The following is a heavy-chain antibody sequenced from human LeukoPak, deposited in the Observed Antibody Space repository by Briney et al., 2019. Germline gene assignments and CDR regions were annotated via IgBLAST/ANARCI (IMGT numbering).Heavy chain of an antibody. CDR1: GGSFSGYY. J-gene: IGHJ5*02. Sequence: SETLSLTCAVYGGSFSGYYWSWIRQPPGKGLEWIGEINHSGSTNYNLSLKSRVTISVDTSKNQFSLKLSSVTAADTAVYYCARGFTRRFDPWGQGTLVTVSS. V-gene: IGHV4-34*01. CDR2: INHSGST. CDR3: ARGFTRRFDP. D-gene: IGHD1-14*01.